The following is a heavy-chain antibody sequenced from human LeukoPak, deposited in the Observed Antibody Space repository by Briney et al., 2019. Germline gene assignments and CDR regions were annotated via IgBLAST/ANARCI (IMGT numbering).Heavy chain of an antibody. D-gene: IGHD2-15*01. CDR3: ARRYCSGGSCYLRRYYYYMDV. CDR2: ISSSSSTI. J-gene: IGHJ6*03. CDR1: GFTFSSYS. V-gene: IGHV3-48*01. Sequence: GGSLRLSCAASGFTFSSYSMNWVRQAPGKGLEWVSYISSSSSTIYYADSVKGRFTISRDNAKNSLYLQMNSLTAEDTAVYYCARRYCSGGSCYLRRYYYYMDVWGKGTTVTVSS.